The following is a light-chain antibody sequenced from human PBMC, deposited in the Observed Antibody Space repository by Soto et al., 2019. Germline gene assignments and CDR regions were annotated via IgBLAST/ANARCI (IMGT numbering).Light chain of an antibody. CDR2: AAS. J-gene: IGKJ1*01. V-gene: IGKV3-20*01. Sequence: EIVLTQSPGTLSLSPGERATLSCKATQTVSSSYLAWYQHRPGQAPRLLIYAASSRATGIPDRFSGSGSGTDFTLTISRLQPEDFATYYCLQYNSPPLTFGQGTKVEI. CDR3: LQYNSPPLT. CDR1: QTVSSSY.